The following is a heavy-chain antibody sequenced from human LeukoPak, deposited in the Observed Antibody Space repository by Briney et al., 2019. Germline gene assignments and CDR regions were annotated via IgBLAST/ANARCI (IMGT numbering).Heavy chain of an antibody. D-gene: IGHD6-6*01. CDR1: GGSFSSYY. V-gene: IGHV4-39*01. J-gene: IGHJ4*02. CDR3: ARSRYSSSFRGLHLDY. CDR2: IYYSGST. Sequence: SETLSLTCAVYGGSFSSYYWGWIRQPPGKGLEWIGSIYYSGSTYYNPSLKSRVTISVDTSKNQFSLKLSSVTAADTAVYYCARSRYSSSFRGLHLDYWGQGTLVTVSS.